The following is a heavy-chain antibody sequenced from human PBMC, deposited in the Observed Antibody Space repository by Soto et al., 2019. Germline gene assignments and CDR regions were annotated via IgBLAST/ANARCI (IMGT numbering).Heavy chain of an antibody. D-gene: IGHD3-3*01. V-gene: IGHV1-18*04. CDR2: ISAYNGNT. CDR1: GYTFTSYG. J-gene: IGHJ6*02. Sequence: ASVKVSCKASGYTFTSYGISWVRQAPGQGLEWMGWISAYNGNTNYAQRLQGRVTMTTDTSTSTAYMELRSLRSDDTAVYYCASGRWLTMRGDFRYYYYGMDVWGQGTTVTVSS. CDR3: ASGRWLTMRGDFRYYYYGMDV.